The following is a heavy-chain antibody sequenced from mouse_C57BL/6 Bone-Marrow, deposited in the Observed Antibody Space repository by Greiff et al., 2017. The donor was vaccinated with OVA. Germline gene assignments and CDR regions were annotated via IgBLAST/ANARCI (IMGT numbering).Heavy chain of an antibody. CDR2: LSNGGGST. J-gene: IGHJ2*01. V-gene: IGHV5-12*01. D-gene: IGHD1-1*01. Sequence: EVKLVESGGGLVQPGGSLKLSCAASGFTFSDYYMYWVRQTPEKRLEWVAYLSNGGGSTYYPDTVKGRFTISRDNAKNTLYLQMSRLKSEDTAMYYCARRGSGSFDYWGQGTTLTVSS. CDR3: ARRGSGSFDY. CDR1: GFTFSDYY.